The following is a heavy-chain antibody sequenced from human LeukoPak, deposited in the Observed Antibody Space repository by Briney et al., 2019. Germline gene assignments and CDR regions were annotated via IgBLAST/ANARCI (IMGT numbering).Heavy chain of an antibody. CDR3: ARESGLTDNWLDS. CDR2: MNPNSGKS. Sequence: AAVKVSCKASGYSFTTHEISWVRQSTGQGLEWMGWMNPNSGKSGYAQKFQGRVTMTRDTSISTVYMELSSLGSDDTAVYYCARESGLTDNWLDSWGQGTLVIVSS. CDR1: GYSFTTHE. J-gene: IGHJ5*01. V-gene: IGHV1-8*01. D-gene: IGHD5-12*01.